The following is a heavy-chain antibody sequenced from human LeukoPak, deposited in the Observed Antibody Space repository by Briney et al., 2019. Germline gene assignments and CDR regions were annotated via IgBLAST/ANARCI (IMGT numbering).Heavy chain of an antibody. CDR3: ASHGGYGDY. CDR1: GGSISSSSYY. Sequence: PSETLSLTCTVSGGSISSSSYYWGWIRQPPGKGLEWIGSIYHSGSTYYNPSLKSRVTISVDTSKNQFSLKLSSVTAADTAVYYCASHGGYGDYWGQGTLVTVSS. V-gene: IGHV4-39*07. D-gene: IGHD5-18*01. CDR2: IYHSGST. J-gene: IGHJ4*02.